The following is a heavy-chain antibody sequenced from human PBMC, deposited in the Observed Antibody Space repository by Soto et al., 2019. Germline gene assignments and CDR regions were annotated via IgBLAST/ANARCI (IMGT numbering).Heavy chain of an antibody. D-gene: IGHD4-17*01. CDR2: IWYDGSNK. Sequence: QVQLVESGGGVVQPGRSLRLSCAASGFTFSSYGMHWVRQAPGKGLEWVAVIWYDGSNKYYADSVKGRFTISRDNSXNXLXXKMNSLRAEDTAVYYCARDREDGDYPYYYYYGMDVWGQGTTVTVSS. J-gene: IGHJ6*02. V-gene: IGHV3-33*01. CDR3: ARDREDGDYPYYYYYGMDV. CDR1: GFTFSSYG.